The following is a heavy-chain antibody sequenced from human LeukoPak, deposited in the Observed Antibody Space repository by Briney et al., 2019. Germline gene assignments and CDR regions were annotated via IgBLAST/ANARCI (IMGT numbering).Heavy chain of an antibody. V-gene: IGHV3-23*01. J-gene: IGHJ4*02. CDR1: GFTFSSYA. CDR2: ISGSGGST. Sequence: GGSLRLSCAASGFTFSSYAMSWVRQAPGKGLEWVSVISGSGGSTYYADSVKGRFTISRDNSKNTLSLQMNSLRAEDTAVYYCARDGMATINSWGQGTVVTVSS. D-gene: IGHD5-12*01. CDR3: ARDGMATINS.